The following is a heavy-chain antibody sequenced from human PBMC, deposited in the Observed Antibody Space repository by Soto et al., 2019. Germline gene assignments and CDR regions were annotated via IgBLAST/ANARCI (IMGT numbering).Heavy chain of an antibody. Sequence: QLQLQESGSGLVKPSQTLSLTCAVSGGSISRGGYSWSWIRQPPGKGLEWIGYIYHSGSTYYNPSLKSRVTISVDRSKNQFSLKLNSMTAADTAVYYCVRVPTPWGHGTLVTVSS. CDR3: VRVPTP. CDR1: GGSISRGGYS. V-gene: IGHV4-30-2*01. J-gene: IGHJ5*02. CDR2: IYHSGST.